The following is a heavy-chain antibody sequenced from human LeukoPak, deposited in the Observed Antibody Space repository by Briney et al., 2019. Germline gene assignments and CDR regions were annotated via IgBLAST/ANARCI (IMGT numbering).Heavy chain of an antibody. D-gene: IGHD1-7*01. CDR1: GFTFSTYA. Sequence: GGSLRLSCTAAGFTFSTYAMGWARRAPGKGLEWVSSISSSSSYIYYADSVKGRFTISRDNAKNSLYLQMNSLRAEDTAVYYCARGTNQDYWGQGTLVTVSS. CDR2: ISSSSSYI. J-gene: IGHJ4*02. V-gene: IGHV3-21*01. CDR3: ARGTNQDY.